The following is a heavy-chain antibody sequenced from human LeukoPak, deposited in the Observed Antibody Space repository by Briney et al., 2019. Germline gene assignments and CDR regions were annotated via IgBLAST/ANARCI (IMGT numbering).Heavy chain of an antibody. Sequence: SVKVSCKASGFTFTSSAMQWVRQARGQRLEWIGWIVVGSGNTNYAQKFQERVTITRDMSTSTAYMELSSLRSEDTAVYYCAAESLAVASDYYYYSMDVWGQGTTVTVSS. CDR3: AAESLAVASDYYYYSMDV. CDR1: GFTFTSSA. CDR2: IVVGSGNT. V-gene: IGHV1-58*02. J-gene: IGHJ6*02. D-gene: IGHD6-19*01.